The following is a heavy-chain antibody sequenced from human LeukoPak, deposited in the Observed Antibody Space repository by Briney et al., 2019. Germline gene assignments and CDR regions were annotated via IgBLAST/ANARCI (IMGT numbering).Heavy chain of an antibody. D-gene: IGHD3-22*01. CDR2: INYSGST. Sequence: SETLSLTCAVYGGSFSGYYWSWIRQPPGKGLEWIGEINYSGSTNYNPSLKSRVTISVDTSKNQFSLKLSSVTAADTAVYYCARWGTYYYDSSGSPAGDYWGQGTLVTVSS. CDR3: ARWGTYYYDSSGSPAGDY. CDR1: GGSFSGYY. V-gene: IGHV4-34*01. J-gene: IGHJ4*02.